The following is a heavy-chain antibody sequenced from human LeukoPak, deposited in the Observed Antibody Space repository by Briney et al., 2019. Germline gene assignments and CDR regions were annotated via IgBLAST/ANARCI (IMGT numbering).Heavy chain of an antibody. D-gene: IGHD5-18*01. Sequence: PSETLSLTRTVSGGSISSYYWSWIRQPPGKGLEWIGYIYYSGSTNYNPSLKSRVTISVDTSKNQFSLKLSSVTAADTAVYYCARAVYSYGYYYYGMDVWGQGTTVTVSS. J-gene: IGHJ6*02. V-gene: IGHV4-59*01. CDR2: IYYSGST. CDR3: ARAVYSYGYYYYGMDV. CDR1: GGSISSYY.